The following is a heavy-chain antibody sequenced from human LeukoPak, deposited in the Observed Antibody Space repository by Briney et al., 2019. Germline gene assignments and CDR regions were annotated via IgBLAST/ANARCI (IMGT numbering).Heavy chain of an antibody. D-gene: IGHD4-17*01. Sequence: PGGSLRLSCAASGFTFSSYAMSWVRQAPGKGLEWVSAIHTSGDTCYAGSVKGRFTISRDTSKNTLYLQINSLRVEDTAVYYCIVFGDSNHWGQGTLVTVSS. J-gene: IGHJ5*02. CDR3: IVFGDSNH. CDR1: GFTFSSYA. CDR2: IHTSGDT. V-gene: IGHV3-23*05.